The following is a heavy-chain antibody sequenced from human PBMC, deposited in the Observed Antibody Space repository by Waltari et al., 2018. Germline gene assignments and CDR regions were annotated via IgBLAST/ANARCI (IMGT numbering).Heavy chain of an antibody. CDR2: IWYDGINK. J-gene: IGHJ6*02. CDR1: GFTFSSSG. V-gene: IGHV3-33*01. CDR3: AIERGGGMDV. Sequence: QVQLVESGGGVVQPGRSLRLSCAASGFTFSSSGMHWVRQAPGKGLEWVAVIWYDGINKYYADSVKGRFTISRENSKNTLYLQMNSLRAEDTAVYYCAIERGGGMDVWGQGTTVTVSS.